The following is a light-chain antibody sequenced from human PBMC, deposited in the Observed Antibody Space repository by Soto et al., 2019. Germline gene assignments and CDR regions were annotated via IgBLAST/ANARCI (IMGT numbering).Light chain of an antibody. CDR3: HQYGNAPHT. V-gene: IGKV3-20*01. Sequence: EIVLTQSPDTLSVSPGERATLSCRASQSVSSNLAWYQQKPGQAPRLLIYGASSRATGIPDRFSGSGSGTDFTLTISRLEPEDFALYYCHQYGNAPHTFGPGTKVDI. J-gene: IGKJ1*01. CDR1: QSVSSN. CDR2: GAS.